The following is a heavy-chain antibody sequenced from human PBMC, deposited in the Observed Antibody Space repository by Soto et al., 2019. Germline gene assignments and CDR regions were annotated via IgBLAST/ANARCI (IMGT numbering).Heavy chain of an antibody. CDR2: IYYSGST. V-gene: IGHV4-59*08. D-gene: IGHD3-22*01. Sequence: QVQLQESGPGLVKPSETLSLTCTVSGGSISSYYWSWIRQPPGKGLEWIGYIYYSGSTNYNPSLXRRVPISVDTXXNXFXXKLSSVTAADTAVYYCARLGESSGYYYVDRWYFDLWGRGTLVTVSS. CDR1: GGSISSYY. J-gene: IGHJ2*01. CDR3: ARLGESSGYYYVDRWYFDL.